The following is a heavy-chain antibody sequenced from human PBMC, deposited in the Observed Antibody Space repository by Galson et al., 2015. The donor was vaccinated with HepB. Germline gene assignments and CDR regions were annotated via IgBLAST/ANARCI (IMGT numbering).Heavy chain of an antibody. CDR2: IIPIFGTA. V-gene: IGHV1-69*13. Sequence: SVKVSCKASGGTFSSYAISWVRQAPGQGLEWMGGIIPIFGTANYAQKFQGRVTITADESTSTAYMELSSLRSEDTAVYYCARTVRPYYFRQDGENYFDYWGQGTLVTVSS. J-gene: IGHJ4*02. CDR3: ARTVRPYYFRQDGENYFDY. D-gene: IGHD3-10*02. CDR1: GGTFSSYA.